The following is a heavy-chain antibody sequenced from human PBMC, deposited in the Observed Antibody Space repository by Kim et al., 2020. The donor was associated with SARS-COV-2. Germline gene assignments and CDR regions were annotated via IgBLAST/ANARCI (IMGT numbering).Heavy chain of an antibody. J-gene: IGHJ4*02. CDR2: IYYSGST. CDR3: ASVVLWFGESPR. D-gene: IGHD3-10*01. Sequence: SETLSLTCTVSGGSISSSSYYWGWIRQPPGKGLEWIGSIYYSGSTYYNPSLKSRVTISVDTSKNQFSLKLSSVTAADTAVYYCASVVLWFGESPRWGQGTLVTVSS. CDR1: GGSISSSSYY. V-gene: IGHV4-39*01.